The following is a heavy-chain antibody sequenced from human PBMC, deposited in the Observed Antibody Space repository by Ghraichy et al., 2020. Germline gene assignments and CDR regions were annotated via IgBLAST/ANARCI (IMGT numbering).Heavy chain of an antibody. V-gene: IGHV3-64D*06. D-gene: IGHD5-18*01. CDR3: VKEAFPTGYSYGPLDY. CDR2: ISRNGDVT. Sequence: GGSLRLSCSASGFAFSTYAVHWVRQAPGKAPEYISTISRNGDVTYYADSVRDRSTISRDNSKNSLYLELRSLRTEDTAMYYCVKEAFPTGYSYGPLDYWGQGTLDTVSS. J-gene: IGHJ4*02. CDR1: GFAFSTYA.